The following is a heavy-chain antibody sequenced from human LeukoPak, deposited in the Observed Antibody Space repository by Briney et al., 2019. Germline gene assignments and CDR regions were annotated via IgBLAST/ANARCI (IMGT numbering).Heavy chain of an antibody. CDR3: ATRYYNGSGSYNDY. CDR2: INHSGST. V-gene: IGHV4-34*01. D-gene: IGHD3-10*01. CDR1: GGSFSGYY. J-gene: IGHJ4*02. Sequence: PSETLSLTCAVYGGSFSGYYWSWIRQPPGKGLEWIGEINHSGSTNYNPSPKSRVTISVDTSKNQFSLKLSSVTAADTAVYYCATRYYNGSGSYNDYWGQGTLVTVSS.